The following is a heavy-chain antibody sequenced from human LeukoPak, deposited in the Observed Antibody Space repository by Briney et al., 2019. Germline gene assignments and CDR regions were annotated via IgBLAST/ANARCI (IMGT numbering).Heavy chain of an antibody. Sequence: SETLSLTCTVSGGSISSYYWSWIRQPPGKGLEWIGYIYYSGSTYYNPSLKSRVTISVDTSKNQFSLKLSSVTAADTAVYYCAREIRSIAARAEFDYWGQGTLVTVSS. CDR3: AREIRSIAARAEFDY. CDR2: IYYSGST. CDR1: GGSISSYY. J-gene: IGHJ4*02. V-gene: IGHV4-59*12. D-gene: IGHD6-6*01.